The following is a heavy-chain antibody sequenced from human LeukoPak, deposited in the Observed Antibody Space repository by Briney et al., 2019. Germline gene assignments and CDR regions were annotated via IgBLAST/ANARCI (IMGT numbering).Heavy chain of an antibody. CDR2: ISAYNGNT. V-gene: IGHV1-18*01. J-gene: IGHJ3*02. D-gene: IGHD6-13*01. Sequence: GASVKVSCKTSGYTFTNYGISWVRQAPGLGLEWMGWISAYNGNTNYAQKVQGRVAMTTDTSTSTAYMELRSLRFDDTAVYYCARDQSVRLLQTSSTYFKHVFAIWGQGSMVTVSS. CDR3: ARDQSVRLLQTSSTYFKHVFAI. CDR1: GYTFTNYG.